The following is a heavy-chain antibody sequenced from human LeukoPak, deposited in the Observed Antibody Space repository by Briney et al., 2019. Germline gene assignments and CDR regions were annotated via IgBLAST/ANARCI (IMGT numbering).Heavy chain of an antibody. CDR1: GFTFSSYG. CDR2: IRYDGSNK. CDR3: AKDKYYGDYPYYYGMDV. J-gene: IGHJ6*02. V-gene: IGHV3-30*02. Sequence: GGSLRLSCAASGFTFSSYGIHWVRQAPGKGLGWVAFIRYDGSNKYYADSVKGRFTTSRDNSKNTLYLQMNSLRAEDTALYYCAKDKYYGDYPYYYGMDVWGQGATVTVSS. D-gene: IGHD4-17*01.